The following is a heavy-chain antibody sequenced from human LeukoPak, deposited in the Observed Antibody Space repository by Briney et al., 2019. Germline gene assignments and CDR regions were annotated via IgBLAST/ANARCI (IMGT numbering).Heavy chain of an antibody. CDR2: IWYDGSNK. J-gene: IGHJ6*02. CDR1: GFTFSSYG. Sequence: GGSLRLSCAASGFTFSSYGMHWVRQAPGKGLEWVAVIWYDGSNKYYADSVKGRFTISRDNSKNTLYLQMNSLRAEDTAVYYCAREYYGSGSYLGRNYYYDMDVWGQGTTVTVSS. CDR3: AREYYGSGSYLGRNYYYDMDV. D-gene: IGHD3-10*01. V-gene: IGHV3-33*01.